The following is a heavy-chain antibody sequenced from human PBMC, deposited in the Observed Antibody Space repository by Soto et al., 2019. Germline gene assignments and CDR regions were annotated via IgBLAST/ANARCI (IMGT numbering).Heavy chain of an antibody. CDR2: IKTDGSST. J-gene: IGHJ4*02. CDR1: GFSFSSYW. V-gene: IGHV3-74*01. Sequence: EVQLVESGGGLVQPGGSLRLSCAASGFSFSSYWIHWVRQAPGKGLVWVSRIKTDGSSTDYADSVKGRFTISRDNAKNTLYLQMNSLRAEDTAVYDCAKREGNTYGLFHWGKGTLVTVSS. CDR3: AKREGNTYGLFH. D-gene: IGHD5-18*01.